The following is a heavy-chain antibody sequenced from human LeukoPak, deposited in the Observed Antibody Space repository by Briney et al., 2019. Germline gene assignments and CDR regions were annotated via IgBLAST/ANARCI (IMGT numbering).Heavy chain of an antibody. J-gene: IGHJ3*01. V-gene: IGHV4-4*09. CDR1: GGSISSYY. Sequence: SETLSLTCTVSGGSISSYYWSWIRQPPGKGLEWIGYIYTSGTTNYNPSLKSRVTISVDTSKNQFSLDLSSVTAADSAVYYCARQKCTSASCLTKNAFDVWGQGTMVTVSS. CDR3: ARQKCTSASCLTKNAFDV. CDR2: IYTSGTT. D-gene: IGHD2-2*01.